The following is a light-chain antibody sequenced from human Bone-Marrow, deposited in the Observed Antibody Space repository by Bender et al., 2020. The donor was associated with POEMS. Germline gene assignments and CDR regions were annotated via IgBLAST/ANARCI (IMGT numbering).Light chain of an antibody. V-gene: IGLV2-23*02. Sequence: QSALTQPASVSGSPGQSITISCTGTRNDVGSYDYVSWYQVHPGKAPKLLIYDVDKWPSGVSTRFSGSKSGNMASLRISGLRSEDEADYYCAVWDDSLNGWVFGGGTKLTVL. J-gene: IGLJ3*02. CDR1: RNDVGSYDY. CDR2: DVD. CDR3: AVWDDSLNGWV.